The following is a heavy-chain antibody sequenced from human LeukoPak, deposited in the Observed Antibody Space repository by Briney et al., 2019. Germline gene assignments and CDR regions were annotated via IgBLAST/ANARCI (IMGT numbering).Heavy chain of an antibody. D-gene: IGHD1-26*01. CDR1: GFTFSSYA. Sequence: PGGSLRLSCAASGFTFSSYAMHWARQAPGKVLEWVAVISYDGSNKYYADSVKGRFTISRDNSKNTLYLQMNSLRAEDTAVYYCARDLLGSYFDYWGQGTLVTVSS. J-gene: IGHJ4*02. CDR3: ARDLLGSYFDY. V-gene: IGHV3-30*04. CDR2: ISYDGSNK.